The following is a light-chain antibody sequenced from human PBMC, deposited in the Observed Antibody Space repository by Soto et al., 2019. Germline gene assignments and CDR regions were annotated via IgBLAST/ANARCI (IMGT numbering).Light chain of an antibody. CDR1: QSISSW. CDR2: DAS. Sequence: DIQMTQSPSTLSASVGDRVTMTCRASQSISSWLAWYQQKPGKAPNLLIYDASTLESGVPSRFSGRGSGTEFTLTISSLQPDDFANYYCQQYNSYWTFGQGTKVDIK. CDR3: QQYNSYWT. J-gene: IGKJ1*01. V-gene: IGKV1-5*01.